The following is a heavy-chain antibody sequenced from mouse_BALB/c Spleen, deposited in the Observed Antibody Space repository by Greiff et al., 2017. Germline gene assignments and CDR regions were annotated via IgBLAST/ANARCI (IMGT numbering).Heavy chain of an antibody. CDR3: AREGYGNYAMDY. CDR1: GFTFSSYY. V-gene: IGHV5-6-2*01. CDR2: INSNGGST. D-gene: IGHD2-1*01. J-gene: IGHJ4*01. Sequence: EVKLVESGGGLVKLGGSLKLSCAASGFTFSSYYMSWVRQTPEKRLELVAAINSNGGSTYYPDTVKGRFTISRDNAKNTLYLQMSSLKSEDTALYYCAREGYGNYAMDYWGQGTSVTVSS.